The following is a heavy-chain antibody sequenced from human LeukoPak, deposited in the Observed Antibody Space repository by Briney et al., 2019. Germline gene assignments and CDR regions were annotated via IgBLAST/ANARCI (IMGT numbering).Heavy chain of an antibody. CDR1: GSTFSSYA. D-gene: IGHD6-13*01. Sequence: GGSLRLSCAASGSTFSSYAMSWVRQAPGKGLEWVSAISGSGGSTYYADSVKGRFTISRDNSKNTLYLQMNSLRAEDTAVYYCAKGIAAAGSLWYFDYWGQGTLVTVSS. CDR3: AKGIAAAGSLWYFDY. CDR2: ISGSGGST. V-gene: IGHV3-23*01. J-gene: IGHJ4*02.